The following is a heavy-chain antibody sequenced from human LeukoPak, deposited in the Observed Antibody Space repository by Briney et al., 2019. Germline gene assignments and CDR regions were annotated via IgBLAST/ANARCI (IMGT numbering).Heavy chain of an antibody. D-gene: IGHD3-22*01. CDR2: IYNSGTT. CDR3: ARGHGYYLGQFDP. V-gene: IGHV4-39*07. Sequence: PSETLSLTCSVSGGSLSSGRYFWAWIRQPPGKGLDWIGSIYNSGTTHYTASLKSRVSMSLDRSRNQFSLRLNSVTAADTAVYYCARGHGYYLGQFDPWGQGTLVTVSS. CDR1: GGSLSSGRYF. J-gene: IGHJ5*02.